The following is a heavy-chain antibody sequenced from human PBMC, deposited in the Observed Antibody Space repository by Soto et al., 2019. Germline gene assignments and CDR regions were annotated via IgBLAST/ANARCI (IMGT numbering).Heavy chain of an antibody. CDR3: ARVGSSSSPFDY. CDR2: ISAYDGNT. Sequence: QGQLVQSGAEVRKPGASVTVSCKTSGYTFTTYGISWVRQAPGQGLEWMGWISAYDGNTNYAQKRQGRGTMTTDTSTSTAYMELSSLGSDDTAVYYCARVGSSSSPFDYWGPGTLVTVSS. V-gene: IGHV1-18*01. J-gene: IGHJ4*02. D-gene: IGHD6-6*01. CDR1: GYTFTTYG.